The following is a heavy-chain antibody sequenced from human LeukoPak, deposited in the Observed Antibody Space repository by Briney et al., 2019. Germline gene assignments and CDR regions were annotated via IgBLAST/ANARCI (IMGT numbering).Heavy chain of an antibody. CDR2: IYVSGST. J-gene: IGHJ3*02. D-gene: IGHD2/OR15-2a*01. CDR1: GGSISSSSYY. V-gene: IGHV4-61*02. Sequence: SETLSLTCTVSGGSISSSSYYWSWIRQPAGKGLEWIGRIYVSGSTNYNPSLKSRVTMSVDTSKNQFSLKLSSVTAADTAVYYCAKDLQTLVIGGAFDIWGQGTMVTVSS. CDR3: AKDLQTLVIGGAFDI.